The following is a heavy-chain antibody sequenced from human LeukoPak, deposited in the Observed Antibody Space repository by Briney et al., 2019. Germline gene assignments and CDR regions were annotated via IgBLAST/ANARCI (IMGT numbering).Heavy chain of an antibody. CDR2: VYYSGST. CDR1: GTSVSSSAYY. CDR3: ATRILGYCTSSSCFTSQYYFDY. D-gene: IGHD2-2*02. Sequence: SETLSLTCTVSGTSVSSSAYYWGWIRQPPGKGLEWIGSVYYSGSTYYNPSLKSRVTISVDASKEQFSLKLTSVTAADTAVYFCATRILGYCTSSSCFTSQYYFDYWGQGALVTVSS. J-gene: IGHJ4*02. V-gene: IGHV4-39*01.